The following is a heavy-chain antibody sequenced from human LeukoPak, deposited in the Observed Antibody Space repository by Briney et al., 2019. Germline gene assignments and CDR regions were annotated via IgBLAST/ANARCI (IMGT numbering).Heavy chain of an antibody. Sequence: GASVKVSCKASGYTFTSYYMHWVRQAPGQGLEWMGIIDPSGGSTSYAQKFQGRVTMTRDTSTSTVYMELSSLRSEDTAVYYCARARYCYTTSCPLDYWGQGTLVTVSS. J-gene: IGHJ4*02. V-gene: IGHV1-46*01. CDR1: GYTFTSYY. D-gene: IGHD2-2*01. CDR2: IDPSGGST. CDR3: ARARYCYTTSCPLDY.